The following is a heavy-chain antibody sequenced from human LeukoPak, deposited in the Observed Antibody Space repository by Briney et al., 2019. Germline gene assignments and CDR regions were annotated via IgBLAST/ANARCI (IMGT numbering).Heavy chain of an antibody. D-gene: IGHD2-15*01. CDR3: AKVQGYCSGGSCYSFNY. J-gene: IGHJ4*02. Sequence: GGSLRLSCAASGFTFNNYAMNWVRQAPGKGLEWVSAISGSGGRTYYAASVKGRFTISRDNSKNTLYLQLNSLRAEDTAVYYCAKVQGYCSGGSCYSFNYWGQGTLVTVSP. CDR2: ISGSGGRT. CDR1: GFTFNNYA. V-gene: IGHV3-23*01.